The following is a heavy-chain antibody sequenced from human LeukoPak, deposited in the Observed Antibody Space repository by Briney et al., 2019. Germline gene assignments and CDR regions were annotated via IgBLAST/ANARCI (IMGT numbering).Heavy chain of an antibody. J-gene: IGHJ5*02. CDR3: ARDSSSWYESTT. CDR1: GGTFSSYA. D-gene: IGHD6-13*01. CDR2: IIPIFGTA. Sequence: SVKVSCKASGGTFSSYAISWVRQAPWHGLEWMGGIIPIFGTANSAQKFQGRVTITTDESTSTAYMELSSLRSEDTAVYYCARDSSSWYESTTWGQGTLVTVSS. V-gene: IGHV1-69*05.